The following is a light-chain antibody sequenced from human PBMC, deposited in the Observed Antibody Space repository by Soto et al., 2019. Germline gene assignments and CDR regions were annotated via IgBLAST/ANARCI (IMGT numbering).Light chain of an antibody. J-gene: IGKJ1*01. Sequence: DIQMTQSPSSVSASVGDRVTITCRASQAISTWLAWYQQKPGKAPKLLIYAASNLQTGAPSRSSGSGSGTDFALTISSLQPEDFAPYYCQQANSFPRTFGQGTKVEIK. CDR2: AAS. CDR1: QAISTW. CDR3: QQANSFPRT. V-gene: IGKV1D-12*01.